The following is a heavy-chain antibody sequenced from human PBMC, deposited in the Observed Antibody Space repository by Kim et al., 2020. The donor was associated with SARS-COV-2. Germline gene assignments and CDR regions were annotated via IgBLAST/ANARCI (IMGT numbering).Heavy chain of an antibody. D-gene: IGHD3-22*01. CDR1: GGSISSGGYY. CDR3: ARTGITMIVVVTHFDY. Sequence: SETLSLTCTVSGGSISSGGYYWSWIRQHPGKGLEWIGYIYYSGSTYYNPSLKSRVTISVDTSKNQFSLKLSSVTAADTAVYYCARTGITMIVVVTHFDYWGQGTLVTVSS. CDR2: IYYSGST. V-gene: IGHV4-31*03. J-gene: IGHJ4*02.